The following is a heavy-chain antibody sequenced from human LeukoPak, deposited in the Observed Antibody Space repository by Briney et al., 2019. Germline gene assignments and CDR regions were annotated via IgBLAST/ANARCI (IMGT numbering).Heavy chain of an antibody. Sequence: GGSLRLSCAASGFTFSNYAMSWVRQAPGKGLEWVISGSGSNTYYADSVKGRFTISRDNSKNTLYLQMNSLRAEDTAVYYCAKDREPLTSSGWPGAYFDYWGQGALVTVSS. D-gene: IGHD6-19*01. CDR2: SGSGSNT. CDR3: AKDREPLTSSGWPGAYFDY. CDR1: GFTFSNYA. J-gene: IGHJ4*02. V-gene: IGHV3-23*01.